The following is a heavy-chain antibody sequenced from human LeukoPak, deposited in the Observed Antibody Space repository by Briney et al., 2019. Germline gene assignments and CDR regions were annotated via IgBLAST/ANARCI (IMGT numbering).Heavy chain of an antibody. J-gene: IGHJ6*03. Sequence: ASVRVSCKTSGYTDNRFGITWVRQAPGQGLEWIGWISSDNGNTKYADKVQGRVSMTTDRSTNTAYLEPRSLRFDDTAVYFCANVAKGRYFFYYMDVWGKGTTVTVSS. CDR2: ISSDNGNT. CDR1: GYTDNRFG. CDR3: ANVAKGRYFFYYMDV. V-gene: IGHV1-18*01.